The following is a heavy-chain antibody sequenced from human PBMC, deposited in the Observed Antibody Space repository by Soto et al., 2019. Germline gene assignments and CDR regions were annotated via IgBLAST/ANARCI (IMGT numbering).Heavy chain of an antibody. J-gene: IGHJ6*02. D-gene: IGHD6-19*01. CDR1: GFTFSSYA. CDR3: AKGTKYSSGWYPYYYYGMDV. Sequence: VGSLRLSCAASGFTFSSYAMSWVRQAPGKGLEWVSAISGSGGSTYYADSVKGRFTISRDNSKNTLYLQMNSLRAEDTAVYYCAKGTKYSSGWYPYYYYGMDVWGQGTTVTVSS. V-gene: IGHV3-23*01. CDR2: ISGSGGST.